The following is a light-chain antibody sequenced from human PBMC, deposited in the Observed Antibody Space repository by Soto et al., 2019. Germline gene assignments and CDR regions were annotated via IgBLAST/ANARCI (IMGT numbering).Light chain of an antibody. CDR1: SSDVGNYNY. CDR2: EVS. V-gene: IGLV2-8*01. J-gene: IGLJ1*01. CDR3: SSYAGSNNYV. Sequence: QSALTQPTSASGSPGQSVTISCIGTSSDVGNYNYVSWYQQHPGKAPKLMIYEVSKRPSGVPDRFSGSKSGNTASLTVSGLQTDDEADYYCSSYAGSNNYVFGTGTKV.